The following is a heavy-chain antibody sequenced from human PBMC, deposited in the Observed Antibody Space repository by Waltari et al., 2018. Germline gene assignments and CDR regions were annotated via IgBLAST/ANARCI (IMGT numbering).Heavy chain of an antibody. D-gene: IGHD4-4*01. V-gene: IGHV5-51*01. J-gene: IGHJ4*02. Sequence: EVRLVQSGAEVKKPGESLKISCQAPGYTFSDYWIGWVRQMPGKGLEWMGVIYPGDSDTQYSPTFQGQVTISVDKSIGTAYLHWSSLKASDTAVYYCARRRGDYSDFNYWGQGTLVTVSS. CDR3: ARRRGDYSDFNY. CDR1: GYTFSDYW. CDR2: IYPGDSDT.